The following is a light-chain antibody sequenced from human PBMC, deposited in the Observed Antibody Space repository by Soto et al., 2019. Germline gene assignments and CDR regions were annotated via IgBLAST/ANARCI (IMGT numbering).Light chain of an antibody. CDR2: SAS. Sequence: VVTQSPATLSVSPGERVTLSCRASHTLNSNLAWYQQKPGQAPRLLLYSASTRAAGIPARFSGSGSGTDFTLTISSLQPEDFAVYYCQQYNDWPPLFTFGPGTKVD. V-gene: IGKV3-15*01. CDR3: QQYNDWPPLFT. J-gene: IGKJ3*01. CDR1: HTLNSN.